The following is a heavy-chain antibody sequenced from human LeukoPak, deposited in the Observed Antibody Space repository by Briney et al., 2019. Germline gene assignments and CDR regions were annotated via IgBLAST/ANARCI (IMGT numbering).Heavy chain of an antibody. J-gene: IGHJ4*02. Sequence: SQTLSLTCTVSGGSISSGAYYWSWIRQHPGKGLEWIGYIYYSGSTYYNPSLKSRVTISVDTSKNQFSLKLSSMTAADTAVYYCAREDTAMVYFDYWGQGTLVTVSS. CDR3: AREDTAMVYFDY. V-gene: IGHV4-31*03. CDR2: IYYSGST. CDR1: GGSISSGAYY. D-gene: IGHD5-18*01.